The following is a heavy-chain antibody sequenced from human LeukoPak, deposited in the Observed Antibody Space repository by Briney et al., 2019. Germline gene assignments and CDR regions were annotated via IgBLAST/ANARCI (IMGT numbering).Heavy chain of an antibody. V-gene: IGHV1-18*01. J-gene: IGHJ4*02. CDR3: ARGLGRTAMVTRGGVRFDY. D-gene: IGHD5-18*01. Sequence: ASVKVSCKASGYTFTSYGISWVRQAPGQGLEWMGWISAYNGNTNYAQKLQGRVTMTTDTSTSTAYMELRSLRSEDTAVYYCARGLGRTAMVTRGGVRFDYWGQGTLVTVSS. CDR2: ISAYNGNT. CDR1: GYTFTSYG.